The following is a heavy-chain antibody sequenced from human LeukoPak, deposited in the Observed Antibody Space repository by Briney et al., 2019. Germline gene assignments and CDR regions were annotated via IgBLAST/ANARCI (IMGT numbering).Heavy chain of an antibody. CDR2: ISHDGSNK. CDR3: ARAGLGYCSSTSCTYYYYGMDV. D-gene: IGHD2-2*01. V-gene: IGHV3-30-3*01. Sequence: GGSLRLSCAASGFTFSSYAMHWVRQAPGKGLEWVAVISHDGSNKYYADSVKGRFTISRDNSKNTLYLQMNSLRAEDTAVYYCARAGLGYCSSTSCTYYYYGMDVWGQGTTVTVSS. CDR1: GFTFSSYA. J-gene: IGHJ6*02.